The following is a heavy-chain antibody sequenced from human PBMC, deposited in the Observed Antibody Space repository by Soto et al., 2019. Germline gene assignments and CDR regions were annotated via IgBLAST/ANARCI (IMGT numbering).Heavy chain of an antibody. Sequence: GGSLRLSCAASGFTFSSYGMHWVRQAPGKGLEWVAVISYDGSNKYYADSVKGRFTISRDNSKNTLYLQMNSLRAEDTAVYYCAKDPSPPYYYYGLDVWGQGTTLTVSS. CDR2: ISYDGSNK. J-gene: IGHJ6*02. CDR1: GFTFSSYG. CDR3: AKDPSPPYYYYGLDV. V-gene: IGHV3-30*18.